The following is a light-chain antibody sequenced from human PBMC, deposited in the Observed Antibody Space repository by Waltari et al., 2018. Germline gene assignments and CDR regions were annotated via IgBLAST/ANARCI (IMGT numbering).Light chain of an antibody. J-gene: IGLJ2*01. CDR2: EVN. Sequence: QSALTQPASVSGSPGQSITISCTGSSSDVGDYNYVSWYQQHPGKAPRLMIYEVNNRPSGVADGFSGSKSGNTASLTISGLQAEDEADYYCSSYTSSSSLFGGGTKLTVL. CDR1: SSDVGDYNY. CDR3: SSYTSSSSL. V-gene: IGLV2-14*01.